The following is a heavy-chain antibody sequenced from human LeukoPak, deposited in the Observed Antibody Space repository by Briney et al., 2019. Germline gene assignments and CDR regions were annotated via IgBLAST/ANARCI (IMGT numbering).Heavy chain of an antibody. Sequence: GGSLRLSCAASGFTLSRYWMPWVRHAPGKGLVWVSRINTDGSSIKHADSVKGRFTISRDDAKNTLYLQMSTLRAEDTAVYYCARAGSGSFDYWGQGTLVTVSS. V-gene: IGHV3-74*03. CDR2: INTDGSSI. CDR1: GFTLSRYW. J-gene: IGHJ4*02. CDR3: ARAGSGSFDY.